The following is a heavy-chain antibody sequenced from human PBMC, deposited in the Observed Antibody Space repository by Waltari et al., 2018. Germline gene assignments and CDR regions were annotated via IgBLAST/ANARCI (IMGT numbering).Heavy chain of an antibody. CDR2: IIPIFGTA. CDR1: GGTFSSYA. Sequence: QVPLVQSGAEGKKPWSSVTGTCTASGGTFSSYAIHWVRQAPGQGLEWMGGIIPIFGTANYAQKFQGRVTITADESTSTAYMELSSLRSEDTAVYYCARGEGYCSSTSCFPRDWGQGTLVTVSS. V-gene: IGHV1-69*01. J-gene: IGHJ4*02. D-gene: IGHD2-2*01. CDR3: ARGEGYCSSTSCFPRD.